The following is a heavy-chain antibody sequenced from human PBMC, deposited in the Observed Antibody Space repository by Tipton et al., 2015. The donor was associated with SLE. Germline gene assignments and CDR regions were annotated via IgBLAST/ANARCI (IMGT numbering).Heavy chain of an antibody. D-gene: IGHD3-10*01. J-gene: IGHJ3*02. V-gene: IGHV4-59*01. CDR2: IYYSGST. Sequence: TLSLTCTVSGGSLRSYYWSWIRQPPGKGLEWVGYIYYSGSTHYNPSLQSRVTISVDTSKNQFPLKLSSVAAADTAVYYCARGSYGTDAFDIWGQGTRVTVSS. CDR3: ARGSYGTDAFDI. CDR1: GGSLRSYY.